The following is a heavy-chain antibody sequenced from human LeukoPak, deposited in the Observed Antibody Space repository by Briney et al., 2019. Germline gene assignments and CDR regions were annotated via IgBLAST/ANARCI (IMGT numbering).Heavy chain of an antibody. CDR1: GFTFNNYD. Sequence: GGSLRLSCAASGFTFNNYDMHWVRHVIGKGLEWVSAVDSAGAPYYAGSVKGRFTISRENAKKSLYLQMDSLGAGDTAVYYCVKEALAVAGNWHFDLWGRGTLVTVSS. CDR2: VDSAGAP. D-gene: IGHD6-19*01. V-gene: IGHV3-13*05. CDR3: VKEALAVAGNWHFDL. J-gene: IGHJ2*01.